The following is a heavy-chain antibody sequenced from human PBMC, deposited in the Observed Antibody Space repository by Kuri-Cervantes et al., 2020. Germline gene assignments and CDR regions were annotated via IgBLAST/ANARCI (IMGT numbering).Heavy chain of an antibody. CDR3: ARDISGYTNSWYDY. CDR2: INTNTGNP. D-gene: IGHD6-13*01. J-gene: IGHJ4*02. V-gene: IGHV7-4-1*02. Sequence: ASVKVSCKASGYTFTNYAMNWVRQAPGQGLEWMGWINTNTGNPTYAQGSTGRFVFSLDTSVSTAYLQISSLKAEDTAVYYCARDISGYTNSWYDYWGQGTLVTVSS. CDR1: GYTFTNYA.